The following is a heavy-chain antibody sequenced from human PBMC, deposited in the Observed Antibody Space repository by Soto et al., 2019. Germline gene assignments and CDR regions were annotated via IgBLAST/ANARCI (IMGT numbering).Heavy chain of an antibody. D-gene: IGHD6-25*01. CDR2: IYDSGRV. CDR3: AREWSSAWPYWYFDL. CDR1: GESISTYY. J-gene: IGHJ2*01. V-gene: IGHV4-59*01. Sequence: QVQLQESGPGLVKPSETLSLTCTVSGESISTYYWSWIQQSPGKGLEWIGYIYDSGRVQDNPSLESRVTTSVYTSKDQFSEKLTSVTAEDTAVYFCAREWSSAWPYWYFDLWGRGTQVTVSS.